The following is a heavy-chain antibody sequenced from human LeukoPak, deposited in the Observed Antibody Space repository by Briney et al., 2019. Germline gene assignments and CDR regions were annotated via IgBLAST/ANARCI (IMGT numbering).Heavy chain of an antibody. Sequence: GGSLRLSCAVSGLTFCSCWIDWVRQAPGKGLEWVASINPEGSEKYSADSVKGRFTISRDNAKNSLYLQMDSLRVEDTAFYYCARDLAYSRLDYWGQGMLVTVSS. CDR3: ARDLAYSRLDY. CDR2: INPEGSEK. CDR1: GLTFCSCW. D-gene: IGHD5-18*01. V-gene: IGHV3-7*01. J-gene: IGHJ4*02.